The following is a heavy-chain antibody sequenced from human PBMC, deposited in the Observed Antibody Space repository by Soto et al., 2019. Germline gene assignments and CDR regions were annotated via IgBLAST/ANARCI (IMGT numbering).Heavy chain of an antibody. J-gene: IGHJ3*02. V-gene: IGHV4-59*01. D-gene: IGHD2-2*01. Sequence: SETLSLTCTVSGGSISSYYWILIRQPPGKGLEWIGYIYYSGSTNYNPSLKSRVTISVDTSKNQFSLKLSSVTAADTAVYYCARVLVGPAFDIWGQGTMVTVSS. CDR2: IYYSGST. CDR3: ARVLVGPAFDI. CDR1: GGSISSYY.